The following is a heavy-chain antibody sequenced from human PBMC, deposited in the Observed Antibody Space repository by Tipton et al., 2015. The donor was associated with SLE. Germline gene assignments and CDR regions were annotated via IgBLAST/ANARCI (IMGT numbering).Heavy chain of an antibody. CDR2: IYYSGTT. V-gene: IGHV4-59*01. J-gene: IGHJ6*03. CDR3: ARTDYDFWSGLYRVYYYMDV. CDR1: GGSISTFY. D-gene: IGHD3-3*01. Sequence: TLSLTCSVSGGSISTFYWSWIRQPPGKRLEWLGHIYYSGTTNYNPSLRSRVTISLDASKNQLSLKLSSVTAADTAIYYCARTDYDFWSGLYRVYYYMDVWGKGTTVTVSS.